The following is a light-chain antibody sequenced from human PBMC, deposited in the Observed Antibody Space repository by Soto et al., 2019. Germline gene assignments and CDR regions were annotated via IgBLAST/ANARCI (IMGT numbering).Light chain of an antibody. Sequence: QSALTQPPSASGSPGQSVTISCTGTSSDIGAYNYVAWYQQHPGKAPKLMIYDVTKRPSGVPDRFSGSKSGNMASLIVSGLQTEDEADYYCLSYAGSTPYVFGTGTKLTVL. CDR1: SSDIGAYNY. V-gene: IGLV2-8*01. J-gene: IGLJ1*01. CDR3: LSYAGSTPYV. CDR2: DVT.